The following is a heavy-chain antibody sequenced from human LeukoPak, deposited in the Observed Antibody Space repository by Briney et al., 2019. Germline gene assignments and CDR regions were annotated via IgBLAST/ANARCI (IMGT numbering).Heavy chain of an antibody. D-gene: IGHD3-16*02. CDR2: IYYSGST. V-gene: IGHV4-59*01. Sequence: SETLSLTCTVPGGSISSYYWSWIRQPPGKGLEWIGYIYYSGSTNYNPSLKSRVTISVDTSKNQFSLKLSSVTAADTAVYYCARLVYDYVWGSYPYYYYYMDVWGKGTTVTVSS. CDR3: ARLVYDYVWGSYPYYYYYMDV. CDR1: GGSISSYY. J-gene: IGHJ6*03.